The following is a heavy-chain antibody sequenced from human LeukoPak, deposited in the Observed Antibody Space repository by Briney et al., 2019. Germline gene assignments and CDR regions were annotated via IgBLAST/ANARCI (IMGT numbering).Heavy chain of an antibody. CDR3: ARAGDAFDI. Sequence: GGSLRLSCAAPGFTFSSYGMHWVRQAPGKGLEWVAVIWYDGSDKYYTDSVKGRFTIFRDNSKNTLYLQMNSLRAEDTAIYYCARAGDAFDIWGQGTMVTVSS. CDR1: GFTFSSYG. V-gene: IGHV3-33*01. CDR2: IWYDGSDK. J-gene: IGHJ3*02.